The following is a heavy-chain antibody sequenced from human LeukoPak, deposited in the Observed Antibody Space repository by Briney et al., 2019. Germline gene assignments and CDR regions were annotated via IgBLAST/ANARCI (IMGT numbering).Heavy chain of an antibody. J-gene: IGHJ4*02. CDR2: IDPSDSYT. V-gene: IGHV5-10-1*01. Sequence: GGPLQISCKGSGSIFTSYWISGGRQMPGKGLEGMGRIDPSDSYTNYSPSFQGHVTISADKSISTAYLQWSSLKASDTAMYYCARRTMDCSSTSCYVVFDYWGQGTLVTVSS. CDR3: ARRTMDCSSTSCYVVFDY. CDR1: GSIFTSYW. D-gene: IGHD2-2*01.